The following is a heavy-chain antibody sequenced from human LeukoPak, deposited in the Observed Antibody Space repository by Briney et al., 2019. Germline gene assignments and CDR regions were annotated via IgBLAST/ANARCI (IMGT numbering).Heavy chain of an antibody. J-gene: IGHJ4*02. D-gene: IGHD3-22*01. CDR3: ARVTGYMIEDYFGY. V-gene: IGHV4-59*01. CDR1: GGSIISYY. Sequence: SETLSLTCTVSGGSIISYYWSWIRQTPGKGLEWIGYIYYSGSTNYNPSLKSRVTISVKTSKNQFSLKLSSVTAADTAVYYCARVTGYMIEDYFGYWGQGTLVTVSS. CDR2: IYYSGST.